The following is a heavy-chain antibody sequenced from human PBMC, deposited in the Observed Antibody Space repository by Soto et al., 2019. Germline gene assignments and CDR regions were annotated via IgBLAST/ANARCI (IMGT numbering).Heavy chain of an antibody. CDR2: ISGSGGST. J-gene: IGHJ5*02. D-gene: IGHD3-10*01. CDR1: GFTFSSYA. V-gene: IGHV3-23*01. Sequence: EVQLLESGGGLVQPGGSLRLSCAASGFTFSSYAMSWVCQAPGKGLEWVSAISGSGGSTYYADSVKGRFTISRDNSKNTLYLQMNSLRAEDTAVYYCANLLGFGERGPWGQGTLVTVSS. CDR3: ANLLGFGERGP.